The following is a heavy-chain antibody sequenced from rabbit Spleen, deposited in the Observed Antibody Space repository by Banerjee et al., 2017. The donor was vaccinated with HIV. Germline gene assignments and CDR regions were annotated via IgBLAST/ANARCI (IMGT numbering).Heavy chain of an antibody. CDR2: INAVTGKA. V-gene: IGHV1S40*01. J-gene: IGHJ6*01. D-gene: IGHD1-1*01. CDR1: GFSFSNKAV. Sequence: QSLEESGGDLVKPGASLKLSCTASGFSFSNKAVMCWVRQAPGKGLEWIACINAVTGKAVYASWAKGRFTCSKTSSTTVTLQMTSLTVADTATYFCARDTSSSFSSYGMDLWGPGTLVTVS. CDR3: ARDTSSSFSSYGMDL.